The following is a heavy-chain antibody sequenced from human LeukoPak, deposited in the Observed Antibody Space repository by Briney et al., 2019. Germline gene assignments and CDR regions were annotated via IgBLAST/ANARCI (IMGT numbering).Heavy chain of an antibody. V-gene: IGHV1-2*02. Sequence: ASVKVACKSSGYSFTGANIHWVRQAPGQGLEWVGRIDPKSGDTKYAKKFQGRVTVTRDTSISTVYMDLSRLTSDDTALYHCATRMSSVAGFDPWGQGTLVIVSS. CDR1: GYSFTGAN. CDR2: IDPKSGDT. J-gene: IGHJ5*02. D-gene: IGHD4-23*01. CDR3: ATRMSSVAGFDP.